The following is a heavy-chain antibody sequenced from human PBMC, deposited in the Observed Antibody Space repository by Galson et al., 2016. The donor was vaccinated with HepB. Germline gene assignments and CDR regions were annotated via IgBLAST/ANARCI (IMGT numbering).Heavy chain of an antibody. CDR3: ARIADQVPGIPHGGVD. CDR2: IIPIFGTT. V-gene: IGHV1-69*13. D-gene: IGHD6-13*01. CDR1: GGTFTNYA. J-gene: IGHJ4*02. Sequence: SVKVSCKASGGTFTNYAISWVRQAPGQGLEWMGGIIPIFGTTNYAQNFQGRVAITADDSTSTAFMELSSLTSDDTAVYYCARIADQVPGIPHGGVDWGQGTLVTVSS.